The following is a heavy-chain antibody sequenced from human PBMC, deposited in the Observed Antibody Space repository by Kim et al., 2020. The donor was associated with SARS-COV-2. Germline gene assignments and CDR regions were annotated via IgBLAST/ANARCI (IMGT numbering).Heavy chain of an antibody. CDR1: GLTFSNYA. CDR3: AKVPWGFGELN. CDR2: ITGGAIGT. J-gene: IGHJ4*02. V-gene: IGHV3-23*01. Sequence: GGSLRLSCAASGLTFSNYAMSWVRQAPGKGLEWVSAITGGAIGTYYADSVKGRFTISRDDSEETLYLQMNSLRAEDTATYYCAKVPWGFGELNWGQGTLVTVSS. D-gene: IGHD3-10*01.